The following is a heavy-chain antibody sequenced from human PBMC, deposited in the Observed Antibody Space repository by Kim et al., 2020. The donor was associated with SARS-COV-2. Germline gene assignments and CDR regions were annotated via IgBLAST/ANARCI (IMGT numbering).Heavy chain of an antibody. CDR3: ARNPESSLAFDI. V-gene: IGHV4-59*01. D-gene: IGHD2-2*01. CDR2: IYYSGST. CDR1: GGSISSYY. J-gene: IGHJ3*02. Sequence: SETLSLTCTVSGGSISSYYWSWIRQPPGKGLEWIGYIYYSGSTNYNPSLKSRVTISVDTSKNQFSLKLSSVTAADTAVYYCARNPESSLAFDIWGQGTMVTVSS.